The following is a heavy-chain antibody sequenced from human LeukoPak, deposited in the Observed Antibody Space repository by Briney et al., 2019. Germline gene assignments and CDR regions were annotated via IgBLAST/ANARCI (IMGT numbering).Heavy chain of an antibody. Sequence: SETLSLTCSVSGDSISGSSYYWGWIRQPPGKGLEWIESIYYSGSTYYNPSLKSRVTISVDTSKNQFSLKLSSVTAADTAVYYCAREMEDKSFSFGELRKNYYYYMDVWGKGTTVTVSS. CDR2: IYYSGST. J-gene: IGHJ6*03. V-gene: IGHV4-39*07. D-gene: IGHD3-10*01. CDR3: AREMEDKSFSFGELRKNYYYYMDV. CDR1: GDSISGSSYY.